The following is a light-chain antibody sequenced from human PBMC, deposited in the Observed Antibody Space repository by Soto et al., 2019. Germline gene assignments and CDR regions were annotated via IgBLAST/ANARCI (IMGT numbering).Light chain of an antibody. Sequence: EIVMTQSPATLSVSPGERATLYCRASQSVSSNLAWYQQKLGQAPRLLIYGASTRATGIPARFSGSGSGTDFTLTISSLQSEDFAVDYCQHYNNWPPWTFGQGTKVEIK. CDR1: QSVSSN. V-gene: IGKV3-15*01. CDR3: QHYNNWPPWT. J-gene: IGKJ1*01. CDR2: GAS.